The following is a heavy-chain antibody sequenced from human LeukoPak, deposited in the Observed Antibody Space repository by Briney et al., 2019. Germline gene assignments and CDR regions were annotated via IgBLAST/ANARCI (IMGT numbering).Heavy chain of an antibody. Sequence: PSETLSLTCTVSGVSVSSGNYYWNWIRQPPGKGLEWIGYMYYSGSTNYNPSLKSRVTISVDTSKNQFSLKLSSVTAADTAVYYCARAPPTVTYYFDYWGQGTLVTVSS. V-gene: IGHV4-61*01. CDR1: GVSVSSGNYY. D-gene: IGHD4-17*01. J-gene: IGHJ4*02. CDR2: MYYSGST. CDR3: ARAPPTVTYYFDY.